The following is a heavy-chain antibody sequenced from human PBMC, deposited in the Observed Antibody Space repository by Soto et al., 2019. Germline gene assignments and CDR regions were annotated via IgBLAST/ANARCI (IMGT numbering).Heavy chain of an antibody. CDR1: GYTFTSYY. J-gene: IGHJ5*02. Sequence: ASVKVSCKASGYTFTSYYMHWVRQAPGQGLEWMGIINPSGGSTSYAQKFQGRVTMTRDTSTSTVYMELSSLRSEDTAVYYCATHSSSWLNWFDPWGQGTLVTVS. D-gene: IGHD6-13*01. CDR2: INPSGGST. CDR3: ATHSSSWLNWFDP. V-gene: IGHV1-46*03.